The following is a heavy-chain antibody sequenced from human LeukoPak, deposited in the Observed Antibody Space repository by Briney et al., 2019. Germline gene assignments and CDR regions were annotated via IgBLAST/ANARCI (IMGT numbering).Heavy chain of an antibody. V-gene: IGHV4-39*07. CDR1: GGSISSSSYY. Sequence: PSETLSLTCTVSGGSISSSSYYWGWIRQPPGKGLEWIGSIYYSGSTYYNPSLKSRVTISVDTSKNQFSLKLSSVTAADTAVYYCARDRILTDVDIVATIFPEIHDWGQGTLVTVSS. CDR2: IYYSGST. J-gene: IGHJ4*02. D-gene: IGHD5-12*01. CDR3: ARDRILTDVDIVATIFPEIHD.